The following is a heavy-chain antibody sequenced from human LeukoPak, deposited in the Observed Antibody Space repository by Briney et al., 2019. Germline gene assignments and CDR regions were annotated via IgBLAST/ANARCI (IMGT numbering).Heavy chain of an antibody. D-gene: IGHD5-24*01. V-gene: IGHV3-48*04. CDR3: ARDSRWLLMGYFDY. CDR1: GFTFSSYS. Sequence: GGSLRLSCAASGFTFSSYSMNWVRQAPGKGLEWVSYISSSSSTIYYADSVKGRFTISRDNAKNSLYLQMNSLRAEDTAVYYCARDSRWLLMGYFDYWAREPWSPFPQ. CDR2: ISSSSSTI. J-gene: IGHJ4*02.